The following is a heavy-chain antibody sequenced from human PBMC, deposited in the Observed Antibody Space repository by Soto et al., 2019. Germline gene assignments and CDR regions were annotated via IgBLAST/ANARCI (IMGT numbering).Heavy chain of an antibody. Sequence: QVQLVQSGAEVKKPGSSVKVSCKASGGTFSSSAISWVRPAPGQGLEWMGGIIPIFGTANYAQKFQGRVTITADESTSTAYMELSSRRSEDTAVEYCASTNTARSTGDYYGMDVWGQGTTVTVSS. J-gene: IGHJ6*02. CDR1: GGTFSSSA. CDR2: IIPIFGTA. CDR3: ASTNTARSTGDYYGMDV. D-gene: IGHD5-18*01. V-gene: IGHV1-69*12.